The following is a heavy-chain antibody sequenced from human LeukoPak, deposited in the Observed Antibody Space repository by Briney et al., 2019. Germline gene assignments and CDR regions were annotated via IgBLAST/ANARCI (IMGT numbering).Heavy chain of an antibody. CDR3: ARDVNGRGDDSFDI. Sequence: GASVTVSCKASGYTFTSYDINWVRQAAGQGLEWMGWMNPNSGNTDYAQKFQGRVTMTRNTSISTAYMELSSLRFEDTAVYYCARDVNGRGDDSFDIWGQGTMVTVSS. D-gene: IGHD2-8*01. J-gene: IGHJ3*02. CDR2: MNPNSGNT. CDR1: GYTFTSYD. V-gene: IGHV1-8*01.